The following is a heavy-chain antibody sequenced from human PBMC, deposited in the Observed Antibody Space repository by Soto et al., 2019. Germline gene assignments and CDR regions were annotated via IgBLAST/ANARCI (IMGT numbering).Heavy chain of an antibody. CDR1: GYTFTSYG. J-gene: IGHJ4*02. CDR2: ISAYNGNT. V-gene: IGHV1-18*01. D-gene: IGHD2-2*01. Sequence: ASVKVSCKASGYTFTSYGISWVRQAPGQGLEWMGWISAYNGNTNYAQKLQGRVTMTTDTSTSTAYMELRSLRSDDTAVYYCARSQDIVVVPAAMPAPDYWGQGTLVTVSS. CDR3: ARSQDIVVVPAAMPAPDY.